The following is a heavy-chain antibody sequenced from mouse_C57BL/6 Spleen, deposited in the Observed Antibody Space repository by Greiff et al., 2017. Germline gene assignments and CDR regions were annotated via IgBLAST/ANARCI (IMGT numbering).Heavy chain of an antibody. V-gene: IGHV5-15*01. Sequence: DVKLVESGGGLVQPGGSLKLSCAASGFTFSDYGMAWVRQAPRKGPEWVAFISNLAYSIYYADTVTGRFTISRENAKNTLYLEMSSLRSEYTAMYYCARQSSRYYFDYWGQGTTLTVSS. D-gene: IGHD1-1*01. CDR2: ISNLAYSI. CDR1: GFTFSDYG. CDR3: ARQSSRYYFDY. J-gene: IGHJ2*01.